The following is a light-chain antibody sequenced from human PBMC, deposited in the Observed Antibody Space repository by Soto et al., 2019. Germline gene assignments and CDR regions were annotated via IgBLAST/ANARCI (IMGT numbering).Light chain of an antibody. CDR2: AVN. CDR1: SSNIGSNN. V-gene: IGLV1-44*01. CDR3: ATWDDSLNGPV. Sequence: QSVMTQPPSTSGTPGQRITISCSGSSSNIGSNNVNWYQQVPGTAPKLLVFAVNQRPSGVPDRFSGSKSGTSASLVISGLQSEDEADYYCATWDDSLNGPVFGGGTKVTVL. J-gene: IGLJ2*01.